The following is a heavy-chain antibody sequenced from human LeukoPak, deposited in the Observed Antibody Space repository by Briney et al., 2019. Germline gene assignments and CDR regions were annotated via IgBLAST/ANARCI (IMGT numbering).Heavy chain of an antibody. V-gene: IGHV1-18*01. CDR3: ARFTRSSWPTGDY. D-gene: IGHD1-1*01. J-gene: IGHJ4*02. CDR2: ISVYNGNT. Sequence: ASVKVSCKASGYTFTSYGISWVRQAPGQGLEWMGWISVYNGNTDYVQKFQGRVTMTTDKSTSKAYMELRSLTADDAAVYYCARFTRSSWPTGDYWVQGTLVTVSA. CDR1: GYTFTSYG.